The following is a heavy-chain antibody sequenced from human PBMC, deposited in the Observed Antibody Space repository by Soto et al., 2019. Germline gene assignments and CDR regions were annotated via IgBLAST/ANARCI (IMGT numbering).Heavy chain of an antibody. CDR2: FDPEDGET. V-gene: IGHV1-24*01. CDR3: ATGQTTLDWFDP. CDR1: GYTLTELS. D-gene: IGHD4-17*01. Sequence: ASVKVSCKVSGYTLTELSMHWVRQAPGKGLEWMGGFDPEDGETIYAQKFQGRVTMTEDTSTDTAYMELSSLRSEDTAVYYCATGQTTLDWFDPWGQGTLVTVSS. J-gene: IGHJ5*02.